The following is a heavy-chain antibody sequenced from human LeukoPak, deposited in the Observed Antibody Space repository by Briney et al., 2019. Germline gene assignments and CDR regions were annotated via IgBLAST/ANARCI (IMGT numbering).Heavy chain of an antibody. J-gene: IGHJ5*02. CDR3: ARVGYSSGWYVGNWFDP. D-gene: IGHD6-19*01. CDR1: GYTFTGYY. Sequence: EASVKVSCKASGYTFTGYYMHWVRQAPGQGLEWMEGIIPIFGTANYAQKFQGRVTITTDESTSTAYMELSSLRSEDTAVYYCARVGYSSGWYVGNWFDPWGQGTLVTVSS. CDR2: IIPIFGTA. V-gene: IGHV1-69*05.